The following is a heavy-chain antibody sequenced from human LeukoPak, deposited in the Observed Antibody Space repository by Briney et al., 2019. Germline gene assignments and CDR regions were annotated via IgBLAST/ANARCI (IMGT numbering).Heavy chain of an antibody. Sequence: GGSLRLSCAASGFTFSSYGMHWVRQAPGKGLEWVAVISYDGSNKYYADSVKGRFTISRDNSKNTLYLQMNSLRAEDTAVYYCAKLVGATVVVDYWGQGTLVTVSS. D-gene: IGHD1-26*01. J-gene: IGHJ4*02. CDR1: GFTFSSYG. CDR3: AKLVGATVVVDY. CDR2: ISYDGSNK. V-gene: IGHV3-30*18.